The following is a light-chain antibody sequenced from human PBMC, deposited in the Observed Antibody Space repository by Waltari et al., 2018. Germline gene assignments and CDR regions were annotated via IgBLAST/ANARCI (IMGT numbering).Light chain of an antibody. J-gene: IGKJ4*01. CDR3: MQALQTPVT. Sequence: DIVMTQSPLSLTVTPGEPASISCRSSQSLLHSNGYNYLDWYLQKPGQSPQPLIYWASNRASGVPDRFSGSGSGTDFTLKISRVEAEDVGVYYCMQALQTPVTFGGGTKVEIK. CDR2: WAS. CDR1: QSLLHSNGYNY. V-gene: IGKV2-28*01.